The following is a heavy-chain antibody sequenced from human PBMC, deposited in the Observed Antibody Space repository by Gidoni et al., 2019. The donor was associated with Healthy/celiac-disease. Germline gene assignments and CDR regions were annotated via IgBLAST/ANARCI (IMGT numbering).Heavy chain of an antibody. CDR1: GYTFTSYA. V-gene: IGHV1-3*01. J-gene: IGHJ4*02. CDR3: ARDVVYYDSSGYRPLDY. CDR2: INAGNGNT. D-gene: IGHD3-22*01. Sequence: QVQLVQSGAEVKKPGASVKVSCKASGYTFTSYAMHWVRQAPGQRLEWMGWINAGNGNTKYSQKFQGRVTITRDTSASTAYMELSSLRSEDTAVYYCARDVVYYDSSGYRPLDYWGQGTLVTVSS.